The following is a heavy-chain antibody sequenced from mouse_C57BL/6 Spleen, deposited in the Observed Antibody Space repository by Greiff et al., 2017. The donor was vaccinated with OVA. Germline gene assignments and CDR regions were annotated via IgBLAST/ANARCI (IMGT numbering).Heavy chain of an antibody. Sequence: DVQLQESGPGLVKPSQSLSLSCSVSGFSITSGYFWYWLRQFPGNQLEWVSFISYDGSNNYDPDLKDRISITRDTSKNQFFLKLNSMTTEDTATYCCARFDGTCNWYFDVGGTGTTVTVAS. J-gene: IGHJ1*03. CDR1: GFSITSGYF. CDR3: ARFDGTCNWYFDV. V-gene: IGHV3-6*01. CDR2: ISYDGSN. D-gene: IGHD2-3*01.